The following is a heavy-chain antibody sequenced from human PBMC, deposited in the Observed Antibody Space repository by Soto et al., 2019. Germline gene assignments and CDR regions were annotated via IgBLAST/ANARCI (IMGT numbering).Heavy chain of an antibody. CDR3: ARGGDGYNYYFVY. D-gene: IGHD5-12*01. V-gene: IGHV1-69*01. J-gene: IGHJ4*02. Sequence: QVQLVQSGAEVKKPGSSVKVSCKASGGSFTRHAISWVRQAPGHGLEWMGGIVPIIGVANYAQNFLDRFTIIADESTSTAYMELTSLKSEDTAIYYCARGGDGYNYYFVYWGQGTLVTVSS. CDR1: GGSFTRHA. CDR2: IVPIIGVA.